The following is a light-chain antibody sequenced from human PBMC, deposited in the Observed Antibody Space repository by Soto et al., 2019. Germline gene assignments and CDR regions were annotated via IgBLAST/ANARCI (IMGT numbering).Light chain of an antibody. J-gene: IGLJ3*02. CDR2: GDS. CDR1: NIGGKA. Sequence: SYELTQPHSVSVATAQMARITCGGNNIGGKAVHWYQQKPGQDPGPVIYGDSNRPSGIPERFAGSNPGNPATLTISRIEAGYEAYYSCQVGDSSSDHHWVFGGGTKLTVL. CDR3: QVGDSSSDHHWV. V-gene: IGLV3-12*02.